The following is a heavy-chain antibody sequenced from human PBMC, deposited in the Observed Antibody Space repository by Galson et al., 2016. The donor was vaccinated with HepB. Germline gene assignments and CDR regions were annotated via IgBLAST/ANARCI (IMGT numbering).Heavy chain of an antibody. J-gene: IGHJ2*01. CDR3: AKGENWNYGVWRYFDL. CDR1: GFTFSSYA. V-gene: IGHV3-23*01. Sequence: SLRLSCAASGFTFSSYAMSWVRQAPGKGLEWVSAMSGSGASTFYADSVKGRFTISRDNSKNTLYLQMNSLRAEDTAVYYCAKGENWNYGVWRYFDLWGRGTLVTVSS. CDR2: MSGSGAST. D-gene: IGHD1-7*01.